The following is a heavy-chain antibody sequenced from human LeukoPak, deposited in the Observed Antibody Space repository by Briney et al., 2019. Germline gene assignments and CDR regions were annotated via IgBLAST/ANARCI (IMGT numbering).Heavy chain of an antibody. CDR3: AREGDSSSPADGTLDV. D-gene: IGHD6-13*01. J-gene: IGHJ6*04. Sequence: ASVKVSCKASGYTFTSYYMHWVRQAPGQGLEWMGIINPSGGSTSYAQKFQGRVTMTRDMSTSTVYMELSSLRSEDTAVYYCAREGDSSSPADGTLDVWGKGTTVTVSS. CDR2: INPSGGST. CDR1: GYTFTSYY. V-gene: IGHV1-46*01.